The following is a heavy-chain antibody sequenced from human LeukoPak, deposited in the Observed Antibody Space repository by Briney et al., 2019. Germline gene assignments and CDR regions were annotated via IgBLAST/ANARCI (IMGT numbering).Heavy chain of an antibody. Sequence: GGSLRLSCAASGFTFSSYWMIWVRQAPGKGLEGVANIKQDGSEKYYVDSVKGRFTISRDNAKNSLYLQMNSLRAEDTAVYYCARRGYSSSWSHFDIWGQGTMVTVSS. CDR1: GFTFSSYW. CDR2: IKQDGSEK. J-gene: IGHJ3*02. V-gene: IGHV3-7*01. D-gene: IGHD6-13*01. CDR3: ARRGYSSSWSHFDI.